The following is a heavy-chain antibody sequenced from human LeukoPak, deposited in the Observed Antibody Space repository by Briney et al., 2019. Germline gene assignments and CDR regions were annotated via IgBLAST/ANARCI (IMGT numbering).Heavy chain of an antibody. CDR2: MNPNSGNT. CDR1: GYTFTSYD. V-gene: IGHV1-8*01. J-gene: IGHJ6*03. D-gene: IGHD3-10*01. Sequence: PGASVKVSCKASGYTFTSYDINWVRQATGQGLKWMGWMNPNSGNTGYAQKFQGRVTMTRNTSISTAYMELSSLRSEVTAVYYCARHPYYYGSGKYYMDVWGKGTTVTVSS. CDR3: ARHPYYYGSGKYYMDV.